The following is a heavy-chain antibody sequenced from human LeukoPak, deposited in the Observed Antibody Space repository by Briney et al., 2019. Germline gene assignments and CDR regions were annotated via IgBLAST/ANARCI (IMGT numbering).Heavy chain of an antibody. CDR3: ARGGSGYDFGSYYYYYYMDV. D-gene: IGHD5-12*01. V-gene: IGHV4-59*01. CDR2: IYYSGST. Sequence: SETLSLTCTVSGGSISSYYWSWIRQPPGKGLEWIGYIYYSGSTNYNPSLKSRVTISVDTSKNQSSLKLSSVTAADTAVYYCARGGSGYDFGSYYYYYYMDVWGKGTTVTVSS. CDR1: GGSISSYY. J-gene: IGHJ6*03.